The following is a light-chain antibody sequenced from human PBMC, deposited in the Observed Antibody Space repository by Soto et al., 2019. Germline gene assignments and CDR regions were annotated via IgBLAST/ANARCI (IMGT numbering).Light chain of an antibody. CDR2: EDD. Sequence: QSALTQPASVSGSPGQSITISCTGTSSDVGGYNFVSYYQHHPATAPQLMIYEDDHRPSGVSNRFSGSKSGSTASLTISGLLGADDAADYCSSFADSSVSDYVFGGGTKLTVL. CDR3: SSFADSSVSDYV. CDR1: SSDVGGYNF. V-gene: IGLV2-14*01. J-gene: IGLJ2*01.